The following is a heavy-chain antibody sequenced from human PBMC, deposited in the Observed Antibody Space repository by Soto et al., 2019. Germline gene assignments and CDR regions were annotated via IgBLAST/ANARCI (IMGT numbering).Heavy chain of an antibody. V-gene: IGHV4-30-4*01. CDR3: ARGGSSWYYFDY. D-gene: IGHD6-13*01. CDR1: GGSISSGDYY. CDR2: IYYSGST. Sequence: SETLSLTCTVSGGSISSGDYYWSWIRQPPGKGLEWIGYIYYSGSTYYNPSLKCRVTISVDTSKNQFSLKLSSVTAADTAVYYCARGGSSWYYFDYWGQGTLVTVSS. J-gene: IGHJ4*02.